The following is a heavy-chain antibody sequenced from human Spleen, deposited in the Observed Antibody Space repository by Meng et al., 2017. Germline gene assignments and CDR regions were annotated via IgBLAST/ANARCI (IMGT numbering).Heavy chain of an antibody. Sequence: SLKISCAASGFTFDDFAMHWVRQAPGKGLEWVSGISWNSDSIAYADSVKGRFTISRDNAKNSLYLQMNSLRAEDAALYYCAKDSPLDALDFWGQGTMVTVSS. CDR1: GFTFDDFA. V-gene: IGHV3-9*01. J-gene: IGHJ3*01. CDR3: AKDSPLDALDF. CDR2: ISWNSDSI.